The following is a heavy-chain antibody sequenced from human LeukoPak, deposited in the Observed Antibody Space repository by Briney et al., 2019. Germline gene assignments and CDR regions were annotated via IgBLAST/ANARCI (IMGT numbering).Heavy chain of an antibody. CDR3: ARAMMVVANLWGIYDY. V-gene: IGHV3-23*01. D-gene: IGHD3-22*01. Sequence: GGSLRLSCAASGFTFSDYTINWVRQAPGKGLEWVSGLSGSGGTTYYADSVKGRFTISRDNSKNTLYLQMDSLRAEDTAVYFCARAMMVVANLWGIYDYWGQGTLVTVSS. J-gene: IGHJ4*02. CDR2: LSGSGGTT. CDR1: GFTFSDYT.